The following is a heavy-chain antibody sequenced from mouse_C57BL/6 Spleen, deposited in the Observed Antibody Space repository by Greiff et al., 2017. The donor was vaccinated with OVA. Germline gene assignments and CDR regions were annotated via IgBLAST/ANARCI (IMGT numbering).Heavy chain of an antibody. Sequence: QVQLKQSGAELAKPGASVKLSCKASGYTFTSYWMHWVKQRPGQGLEWIGYINPSSGYTKYNQKFKDKATLTADKSSSTAYMQLSSLTYEDSAVYYCATRPRDYAMDYWGQGTSVTVSS. V-gene: IGHV1-7*01. CDR3: ATRPRDYAMDY. J-gene: IGHJ4*01. CDR1: GYTFTSYW. CDR2: INPSSGYT.